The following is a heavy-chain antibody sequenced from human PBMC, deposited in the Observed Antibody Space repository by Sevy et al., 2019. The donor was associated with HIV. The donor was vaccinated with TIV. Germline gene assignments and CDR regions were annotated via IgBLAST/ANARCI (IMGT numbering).Heavy chain of an antibody. CDR2: VYYSGST. CDR3: ARHTFGWYYFDS. V-gene: IGHV4-39*01. Sequence: SETLSLTCTVAGASISNSNYYWGWIRQPPGKGLEWIANVYYSGSTYYNPSLESRVTISVDTSKNQISLKLRSVTASDTAVYYCARHTFGWYYFDSWAQGTLVTVS. CDR1: GASISNSNYY. J-gene: IGHJ4*02. D-gene: IGHD3-16*01.